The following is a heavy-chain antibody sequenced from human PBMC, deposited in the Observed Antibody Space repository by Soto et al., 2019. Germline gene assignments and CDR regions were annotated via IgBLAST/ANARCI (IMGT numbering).Heavy chain of an antibody. J-gene: IGHJ6*03. CDR2: INHSGST. CDR3: ARGFTVTTSSYYYYYMDV. Sequence: SETLSLTCAVYGGSFSGHYWSWIRQPPGKGLEWIGEINHSGSTNYNPSLKSRVTISVDTSKNQFSLKLSSVTAADTAVYYCARGFTVTTSSYYYYYMDVWGKGTTVTVSS. D-gene: IGHD4-17*01. V-gene: IGHV4-34*01. CDR1: GGSFSGHY.